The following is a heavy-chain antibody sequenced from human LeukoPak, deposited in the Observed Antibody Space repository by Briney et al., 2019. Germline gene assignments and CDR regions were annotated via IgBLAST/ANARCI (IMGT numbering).Heavy chain of an antibody. CDR3: ARHTASVVSSGSPLDY. V-gene: IGHV5-51*01. J-gene: IGHJ4*02. Sequence: GESLKISCKDSGYSFTSYWIGWVRQMPGKGLEWMGITYPGDSDTRYSPSFQGQVTISADKSISTAYLQWSSLKASDTAMYYCARHTASVVSSGSPLDYWGQGTLVTVSS. CDR2: TYPGDSDT. CDR1: GYSFTSYW. D-gene: IGHD3-22*01.